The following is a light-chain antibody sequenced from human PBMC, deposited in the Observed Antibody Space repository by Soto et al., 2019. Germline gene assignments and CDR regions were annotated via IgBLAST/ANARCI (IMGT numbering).Light chain of an antibody. CDR2: GAS. V-gene: IGKV3-20*01. CDR1: QSVSSNY. J-gene: IGKJ1*01. CDR3: QQYGSSPQT. Sequence: EIVLTQSPGTLSLSPGERATFSCRASQSVSSNYLAWYQQKPGQAPRLLIYGASSRATGTPGRFSGSGSGTDFTLTITRLEPEDFAVYYCQQYGSSPQTFGQGTKVDIK.